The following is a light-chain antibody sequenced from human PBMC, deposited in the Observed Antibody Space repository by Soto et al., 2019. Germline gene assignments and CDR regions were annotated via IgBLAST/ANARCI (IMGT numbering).Light chain of an antibody. CDR2: DAS. Sequence: EIVMMQSPATLSVSPGERATLSCRASKSVSSNLAWYQQKPGQAPRLLIYDASTRATGIPARFSGSGSGTEFTLTISSLQSEVFAVYYCKQYDNWLPLTFGQGTKVESK. J-gene: IGKJ1*01. CDR1: KSVSSN. CDR3: KQYDNWLPLT. V-gene: IGKV3-15*01.